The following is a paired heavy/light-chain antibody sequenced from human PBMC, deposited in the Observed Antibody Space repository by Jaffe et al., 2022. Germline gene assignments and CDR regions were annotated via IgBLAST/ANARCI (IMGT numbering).Heavy chain of an antibody. CDR2: ISYEESRK. J-gene: IGHJ4*02. D-gene: IGHD3-16*01. CDR3: AKKFDNYDYFDY. CDR1: GFAFNTYG. Sequence: QVQVVESGGGVVQPGGSLRLSCAASGFAFNTYGMNWVRHIPGKGLEWVAYISYEESRKYYADSVKGRFTISRDNSKNILYLQMNSLRAEDTAVYYCAKKFDNYDYFDYCGQGTLVTVSS. V-gene: IGHV3-30*02.
Light chain of an antibody. J-gene: IGKJ4*01. Sequence: DIQMTQSPSSVSASVGDRVTITCRASQGISNWLAWYQHKPGKAPKFLIYAASSLQSGVPSRFSGSGSGTDFTLTITSLQPEDFATYYCQQANSFPLTFGGGTKVEIK. CDR1: QGISNW. CDR2: AAS. V-gene: IGKV1-12*01. CDR3: QQANSFPLT.